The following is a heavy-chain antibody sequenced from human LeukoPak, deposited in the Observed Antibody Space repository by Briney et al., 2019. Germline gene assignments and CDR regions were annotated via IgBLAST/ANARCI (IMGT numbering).Heavy chain of an antibody. J-gene: IGHJ4*02. CDR2: INWNGGST. CDR3: AKRVAGTADDDY. CDR1: GFTFDDYG. Sequence: RPGGSLRLSCAASGFTFDDYGMSWVRHAPGKGLEWVSGINWNGGSTGYADSVKGRFTISRDNAKNSLYLQMNSLRAEDTAVYYCAKRVAGTADDDYWGQGTLVTVSS. V-gene: IGHV3-20*04. D-gene: IGHD2-15*01.